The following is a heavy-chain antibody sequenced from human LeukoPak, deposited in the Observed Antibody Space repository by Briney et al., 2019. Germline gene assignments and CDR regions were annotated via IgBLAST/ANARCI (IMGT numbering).Heavy chain of an antibody. CDR1: GFTFSSYS. CDR3: ARGTTVTPVVW. D-gene: IGHD4-17*01. V-gene: IGHV3-21*01. J-gene: IGHJ4*02. Sequence: PGGSLRLSCAASGFTFSSYSMNWVRQAPGKGLEWVSSISSSSSYMYYADSVKGRFTISGDNAKNSLYLQMNSLRAEDTAVYYCARGTTVTPVVWWGQGTLVTVSS. CDR2: ISSSSSYM.